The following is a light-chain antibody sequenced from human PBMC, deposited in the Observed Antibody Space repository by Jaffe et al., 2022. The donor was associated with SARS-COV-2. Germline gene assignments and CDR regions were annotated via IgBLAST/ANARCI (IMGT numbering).Light chain of an antibody. Sequence: QSVLTQPPSVSGAPGQRVTISCTGSSSNIGAGYDVHWYQQLPGTAPKLLIYGNSNRPSGVPDRFSGSKSGTSASLAITGLQAEDEADYYCQSYDSSLSGRRYVFGTGTKVTVL. CDR3: QSYDSSLSGRRYV. CDR1: SSNIGAGYD. V-gene: IGLV1-40*01. CDR2: GNS. J-gene: IGLJ1*01.